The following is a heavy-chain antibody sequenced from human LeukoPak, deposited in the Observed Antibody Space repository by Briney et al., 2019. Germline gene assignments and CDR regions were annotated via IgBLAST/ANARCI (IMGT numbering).Heavy chain of an antibody. D-gene: IGHD3-22*01. J-gene: IGHJ4*02. V-gene: IGHV4-4*07. CDR2: IYTSGST. CDR3: ARAGHYYDSSGQYYFDY. CDR1: GGSISSYC. Sequence: SETLSLTCTVSGGSISSYCWSWIRQPAGKGLEWIGRIYTSGSTNYNPSLKSRVTMSVDTSKNQFSLKLSSVTAADTAVYYCARAGHYYDSSGQYYFDYWGQGTLVTVSS.